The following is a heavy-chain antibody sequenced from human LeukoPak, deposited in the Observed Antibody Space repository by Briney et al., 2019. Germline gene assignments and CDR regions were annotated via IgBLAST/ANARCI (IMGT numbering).Heavy chain of an antibody. Sequence: GGSLRLSCAASGFTFSSYAMPWVRQAPGKGLEWVAVISYDGSNKYYADSVKGRFTISRDNSKNTLYLQMNSLRAEDTAVYYCARAHIVVVPAAIFYYYYGMDVWGQGTTVTVSS. D-gene: IGHD2-2*02. CDR3: ARAHIVVVPAAIFYYYYGMDV. J-gene: IGHJ6*02. CDR2: ISYDGSNK. CDR1: GFTFSSYA. V-gene: IGHV3-30-3*01.